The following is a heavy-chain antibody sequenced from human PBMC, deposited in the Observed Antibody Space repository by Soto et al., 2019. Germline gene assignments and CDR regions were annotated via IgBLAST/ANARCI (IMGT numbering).Heavy chain of an antibody. CDR3: ARPHSGFYRGFDY. CDR1: GDSISGSGTY. Sequence: SETLSLTCSVSGDSISGSGTYWVWIRQPPGKGLEWIGSLYYNANTFYNPSLKSRVTMSVDTSKNQLSLELRSVTAADTAVYYCARPHSGFYRGFDYWGQGTLVTSPQ. V-gene: IGHV4-39*01. CDR2: LYYNANT. D-gene: IGHD1-26*01. J-gene: IGHJ4*02.